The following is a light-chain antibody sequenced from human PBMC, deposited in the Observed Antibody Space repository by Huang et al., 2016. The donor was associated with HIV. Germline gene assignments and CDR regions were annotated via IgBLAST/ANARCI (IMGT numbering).Light chain of an antibody. V-gene: IGKV3-11*01. CDR3: QQRATWLIT. CDR2: NAS. CDR1: QSVSTY. Sequence: EIVLTQSPATLSLSPGERATLSCRASQSVSTYLAWYQQNPGQAPRLLIYNASHRATGIPARFSGSGSGTDFTLTISSLEPEDFAVYYCQQRATWLITFGQGTRLEIK. J-gene: IGKJ5*01.